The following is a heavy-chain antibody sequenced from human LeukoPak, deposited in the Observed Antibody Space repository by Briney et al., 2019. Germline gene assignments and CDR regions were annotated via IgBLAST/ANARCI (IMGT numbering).Heavy chain of an antibody. Sequence: SETLSPTCTVSGGPITSHYWSWIRQPPGKGLEWIGYVSFSGTTKYSPSLNNRVTISRDTSQNQFFLRLNSVTAADTAVYFCARSRVSGSYLDYHSGMDVWGQGTTVIVSS. J-gene: IGHJ6*02. D-gene: IGHD1-26*01. V-gene: IGHV4-59*11. CDR2: VSFSGTT. CDR3: ARSRVSGSYLDYHSGMDV. CDR1: GGPITSHY.